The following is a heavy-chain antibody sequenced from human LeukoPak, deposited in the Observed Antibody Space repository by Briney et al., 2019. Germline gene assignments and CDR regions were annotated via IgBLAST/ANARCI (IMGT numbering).Heavy chain of an antibody. J-gene: IGHJ6*03. CDR2: INPSGGST. V-gene: IGHV1-46*01. D-gene: IGHD1-14*01. CDR1: GYTFTSYY. Sequence: ASVKVSCKASGYTFTSYYMHWVGQAPGQGREGMGIINPSGGSTSYAQKFQGRVTMTRDTSISTAYMELSRLRPDDTAVYYCARDPPDPPYYYYYMDVWGKGTTVTVSS. CDR3: ARDPPDPPYYYYYMDV.